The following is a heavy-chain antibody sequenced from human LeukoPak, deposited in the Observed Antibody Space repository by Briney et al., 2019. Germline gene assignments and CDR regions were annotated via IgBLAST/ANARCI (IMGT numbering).Heavy chain of an antibody. V-gene: IGHV3-21*01. D-gene: IGHD3-22*01. J-gene: IGHJ4*02. CDR3: ARVEYYYYSSGYYDY. CDR2: ISSSSSYI. CDR1: GFTFSSYS. Sequence: GGSLRLSCAASGFTFSSYSMNWVRQAPGKGLEWVSSISSSSSYIYYADSVKGRFTISRDNAKNSLYLQMNSLRAEDTAVYYCARVEYYYYSSGYYDYWGQGTLVTVSS.